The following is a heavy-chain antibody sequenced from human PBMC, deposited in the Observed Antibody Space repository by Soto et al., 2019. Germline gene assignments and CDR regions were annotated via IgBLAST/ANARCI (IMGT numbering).Heavy chain of an antibody. Sequence: EVQLLESGGGLVQPGGSLRLSCAASGFTFSSYAMNWVRQAPGKGLEWVSAISGSGGSTSYADSVKGRFTISRDNSKNTLYLQMNCLRAEDTAVYYCAIRLPGVAGGYFGYWGQGTLVTVSS. D-gene: IGHD6-19*01. CDR1: GFTFSSYA. CDR2: ISGSGGST. CDR3: AIRLPGVAGGYFGY. J-gene: IGHJ4*02. V-gene: IGHV3-23*01.